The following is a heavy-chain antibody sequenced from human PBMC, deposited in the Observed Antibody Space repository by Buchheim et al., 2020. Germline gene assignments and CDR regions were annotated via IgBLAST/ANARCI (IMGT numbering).Heavy chain of an antibody. CDR1: GGSISSGSYY. CDR2: IYTSGST. D-gene: IGHD5-12*01. J-gene: IGHJ5*02. CDR3: AREVVDIVATWVFDP. V-gene: IGHV4-61*02. Sequence: QVQLQESGPGLVKPSQTLSLTCTVFGGSISSGSYYWSWIRQPAGKGLEWIGRIYTSGSTNYNPSLKSRVTISVDTSKDQFFLKLSSVTAADTAVYYCAREVVDIVATWVFDPWGQGTL.